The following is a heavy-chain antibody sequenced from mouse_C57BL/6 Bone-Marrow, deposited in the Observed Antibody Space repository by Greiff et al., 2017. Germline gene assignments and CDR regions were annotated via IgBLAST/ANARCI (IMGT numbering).Heavy chain of an antibody. J-gene: IGHJ2*01. CDR3: ARSPITTVVASYYFDY. D-gene: IGHD1-1*01. CDR1: GFTFTDYY. CDR2: IRNKANGYTT. Sequence: EVKLVESGGGLVQPGGSLSLSCAASGFTFTDYYMSWVRQPPGKALEWLGFIRNKANGYTTEYSASVKGRFTISRDNSQSILYLQMNALRAEDSATYYCARSPITTVVASYYFDYWGQGTTLTVSS. V-gene: IGHV7-3*01.